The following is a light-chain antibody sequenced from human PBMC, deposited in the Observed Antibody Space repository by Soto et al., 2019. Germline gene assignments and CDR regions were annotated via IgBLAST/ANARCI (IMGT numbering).Light chain of an antibody. CDR1: QSISSW. CDR2: DAS. V-gene: IGKV1-5*01. J-gene: IGKJ1*01. Sequence: DIQMTQSPSTLSASLGDRVTITCGASQSISSWLAWYQQKQGKAPKILIYDASSLESGVPSRFSGSGSGTEFTLTISSLQPDDFATYYCQQYNSYSWTCGQGTKVDIK. CDR3: QQYNSYSWT.